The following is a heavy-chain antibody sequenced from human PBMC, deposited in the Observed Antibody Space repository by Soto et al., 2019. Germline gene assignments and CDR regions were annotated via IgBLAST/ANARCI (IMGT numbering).Heavy chain of an antibody. CDR1: GDSISSSRYY. Sequence: PSETLSLTCTVSGDSISSSRYYWGWVRQPPGKGLEWIGYIYYTGITHLNPSLKSRLTMAVDTSKNEFSLKLTSVSAADTAVYFCAREERKGIISWFDPWGQGTPVTVSS. J-gene: IGHJ5*02. CDR2: IYYTGIT. V-gene: IGHV4-30-4*08. D-gene: IGHD2-21*01. CDR3: AREERKGIISWFDP.